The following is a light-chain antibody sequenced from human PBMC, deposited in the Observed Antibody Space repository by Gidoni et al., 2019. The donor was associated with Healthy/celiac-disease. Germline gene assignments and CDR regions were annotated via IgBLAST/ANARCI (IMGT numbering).Light chain of an antibody. CDR3: QQYYSYPPIT. J-gene: IGKJ5*01. CDR2: AAS. CDR1: PGISSY. V-gene: IGKV1-8*01. Sequence: AIRLTQSPSSFSASTGDRVTITCRASPGISSYLAWYQQNPGKAPKLLIYAASTLQSGVPARFSGSGSVTDFTLTISCLQSEDFATYYCQQYYSYPPITFGQGTRLEIK.